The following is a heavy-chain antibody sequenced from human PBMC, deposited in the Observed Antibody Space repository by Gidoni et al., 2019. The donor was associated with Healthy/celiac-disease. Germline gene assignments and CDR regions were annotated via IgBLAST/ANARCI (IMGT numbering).Heavy chain of an antibody. CDR3: ASRRRSQNYYDSSGYYYYYGMDV. J-gene: IGHJ6*02. Sequence: EVQLVESGGGLVQPGGSLRLSCAASGFTVRSTSMRWVRQAPGKGLEWVSVIYSGGSTDYADSVKGRFTISRHNSKNTLYLQMNSLRAEDTAVYYCASRRRSQNYYDSSGYYYYYGMDVWGQGTTVTVSS. V-gene: IGHV3-53*04. D-gene: IGHD3-22*01. CDR2: IYSGGST. CDR1: GFTVRSTS.